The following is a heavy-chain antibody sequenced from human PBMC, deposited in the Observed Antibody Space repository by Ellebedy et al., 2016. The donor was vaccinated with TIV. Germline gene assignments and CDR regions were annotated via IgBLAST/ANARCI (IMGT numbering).Heavy chain of an antibody. Sequence: GGSLRLSXAASGFSFSDSGMHWVRQAPGKGLEWVAVISYDGSDKYYADSVKGRFTISRDNAKNSLYLQMNSLRAEDTAVYYCARDLLLDVWGKGTTVTVSS. J-gene: IGHJ6*04. CDR2: ISYDGSDK. CDR1: GFSFSDSG. CDR3: ARDLLLDV. V-gene: IGHV3-30*03.